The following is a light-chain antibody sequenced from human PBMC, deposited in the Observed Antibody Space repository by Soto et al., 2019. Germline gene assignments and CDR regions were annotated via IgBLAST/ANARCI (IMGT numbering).Light chain of an antibody. CDR1: QAIDSW. Sequence: DIQMTQSPSSVSASVGDRVTITCRASQAIDSWLAWYQQKPGEAPKLLIFTGSLLHSGVPPRFSGSGSGKDFTLTISSLQPEDFATYYCQQTLSFPPTFGQGTKV. V-gene: IGKV1-12*01. CDR2: TGS. J-gene: IGKJ1*01. CDR3: QQTLSFPPT.